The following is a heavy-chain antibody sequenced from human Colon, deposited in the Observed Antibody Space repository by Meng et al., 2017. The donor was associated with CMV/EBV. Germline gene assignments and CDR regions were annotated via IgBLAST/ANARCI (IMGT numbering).Heavy chain of an antibody. J-gene: IGHJ4*02. D-gene: IGHD3-3*01. CDR3: SNGLLGVQGH. Sequence: GQLLGSGGGLVQPGGSLRLSCVASGFRFSAYAMSWVRQAPGKGLEWVSAIDGPGDGTHYADSVKGRFTISRDDSKRMVYLQMNNLKTEDTAMYFCSNGLLGVQGHWGQGTLVTVSS. CDR2: IDGPGDGT. CDR1: GFRFSAYA. V-gene: IGHV3-23*01.